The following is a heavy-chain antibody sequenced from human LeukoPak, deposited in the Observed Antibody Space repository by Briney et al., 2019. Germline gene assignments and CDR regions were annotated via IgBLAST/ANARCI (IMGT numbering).Heavy chain of an antibody. J-gene: IGHJ4*02. CDR1: GFTFSSYA. V-gene: IGHV3-23*01. CDR3: AKDFFHFMVVTAIPDY. Sequence: GGSLRLSCAASGFTFSSYAMSWVRQAPGKGLEWVSAISGSGGSTYYADSVKGRFTISRDNSKNTLYLQMNSLRAEDTAVYYCAKDFFHFMVVTAIPDYWGQGTLVTVSP. CDR2: ISGSGGST. D-gene: IGHD2-21*02.